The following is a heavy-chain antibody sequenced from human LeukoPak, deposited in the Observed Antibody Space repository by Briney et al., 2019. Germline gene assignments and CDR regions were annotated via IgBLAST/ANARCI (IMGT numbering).Heavy chain of an antibody. CDR1: GGSISGYY. CDR3: ARNYDSSGYTAFGY. Sequence: SDTLSLTCTVSGGSISGYYWSWIRQPPGKGLEWIGHIYSSGSTKYNPSLKSRVTISVDTSKNQFSLKLSSVTAADTAVYYCARNYDSSGYTAFGYWGRGTLLTVSS. J-gene: IGHJ4*02. CDR2: IYSSGST. D-gene: IGHD3-22*01. V-gene: IGHV4-59*07.